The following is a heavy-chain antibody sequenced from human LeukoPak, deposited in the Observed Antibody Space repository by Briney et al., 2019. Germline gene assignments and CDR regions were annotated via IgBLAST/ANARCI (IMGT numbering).Heavy chain of an antibody. V-gene: IGHV3-48*01. D-gene: IGHD4-17*01. Sequence: GGSLRLSCAASGFTFSSYWMSWVRQAPGKGLEWVSYISSSSSTIYYADSVKGRFTISRDNAKNSLYLQMNSLRAEDTAVYYCARDYGDYAEYFQHWGQGTLVTVSS. CDR1: GFTFSSYW. J-gene: IGHJ1*01. CDR2: ISSSSSTI. CDR3: ARDYGDYAEYFQH.